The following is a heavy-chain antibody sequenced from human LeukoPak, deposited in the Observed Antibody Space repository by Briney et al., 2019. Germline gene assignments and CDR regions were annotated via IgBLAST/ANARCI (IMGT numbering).Heavy chain of an antibody. Sequence: SVKVSCKASGGTFISYAISWVRQAPGQGLEWMGGIIPIFGTANYAQKFQGRVTITADESTSTAYMELSSLRSEDTAVYYCARCFDMGTDAFDIWGQGTMVTVS. CDR2: IIPIFGTA. CDR3: ARCFDMGTDAFDI. V-gene: IGHV1-69*13. J-gene: IGHJ3*02. CDR1: GGTFISYA. D-gene: IGHD5-18*01.